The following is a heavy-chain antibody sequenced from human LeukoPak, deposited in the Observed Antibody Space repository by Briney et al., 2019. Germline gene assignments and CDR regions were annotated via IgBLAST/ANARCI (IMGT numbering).Heavy chain of an antibody. Sequence: ASVKVSCKASGYPFTSYNVNWVRQATGQGPEWMGWMNTNSGNTGYSQNFQGRVTMTRDTSIGTAYMELSSLMSEDTAAYYCARGLPKAVFGVVIEDWGQGTLVTVSS. V-gene: IGHV1-8*01. CDR3: ARGLPKAVFGVVIED. CDR1: GYPFTSYN. J-gene: IGHJ1*01. D-gene: IGHD3-3*01. CDR2: MNTNSGNT.